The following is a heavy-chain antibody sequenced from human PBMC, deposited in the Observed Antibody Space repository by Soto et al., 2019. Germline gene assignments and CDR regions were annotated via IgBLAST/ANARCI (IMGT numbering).Heavy chain of an antibody. V-gene: IGHV4-34*01. J-gene: IGHJ4*02. CDR3: AKERWFRGPTDY. CDR2: INHSGST. D-gene: IGHD3-10*01. CDR1: GGSFSGYY. Sequence: SETLSLTCAVYGGSFSGYYWTWIRQPPGTGLEWIGEINHSGSTNYNPSLKSRVTISVDTSKNQFSLKLTSVTAADTAVYYCAKERWFRGPTDYWGQGTLVTVSS.